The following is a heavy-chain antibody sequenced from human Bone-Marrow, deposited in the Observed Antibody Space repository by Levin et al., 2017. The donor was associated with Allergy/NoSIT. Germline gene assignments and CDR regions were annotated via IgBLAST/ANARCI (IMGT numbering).Heavy chain of an antibody. CDR3: AKDGRNLPPG. Sequence: GGSLRLSCAASGFTFSNYAMSWVRQAPGKGLEWVSAITTSGDKTYYADSVKGRFTFSRDNSKNTLFLQMDSLTVEDTAVYYCAKDGRNLPPGWGQGTLVTVSS. J-gene: IGHJ4*02. V-gene: IGHV3-23*01. D-gene: IGHD1-26*01. CDR1: GFTFSNYA. CDR2: ITTSGDKT.